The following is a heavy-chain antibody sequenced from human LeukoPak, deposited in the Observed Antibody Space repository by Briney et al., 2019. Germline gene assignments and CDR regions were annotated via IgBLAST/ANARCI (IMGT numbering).Heavy chain of an antibody. D-gene: IGHD1-14*01. V-gene: IGHV4-59*01. CDR2: IYYSGST. CDR1: GGSISSYY. J-gene: IGHJ3*02. Sequence: SETLSLTCTVSGGSISSYYWSWLRQPPGKGLEWIGYIYYSGSTNYNPSLKSRVTISVDTSKNQFSLKLTSVTAADTAVYYCTRAPTGGDFDIWGRGTMVTVSS. CDR3: TRAPTGGDFDI.